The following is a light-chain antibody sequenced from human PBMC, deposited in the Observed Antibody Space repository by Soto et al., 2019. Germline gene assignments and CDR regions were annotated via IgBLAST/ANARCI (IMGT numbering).Light chain of an antibody. CDR1: SSDIGTYKY. J-gene: IGLJ2*01. Sequence: QSALTQPASVSGSPGQSITISCTGTSSDIGTYKYVSWFQHNPGKAPKLIIFEVSNRPSGISDRFSGFKSANTAYLTISGVQPEDEADYHCSSYTAIKTVVFGGGTQLTVL. CDR3: SSYTAIKTVV. CDR2: EVS. V-gene: IGLV2-14*01.